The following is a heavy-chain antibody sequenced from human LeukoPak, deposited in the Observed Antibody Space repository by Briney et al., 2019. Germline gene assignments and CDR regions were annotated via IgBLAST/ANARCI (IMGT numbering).Heavy chain of an antibody. Sequence: GGSLRLSCAASGFTFSGSAIHWVRQSPGKGLEWVGQIDKKDKGYATATAYAASVKGRFTISRDDSINTAYLQMKSLKTEDTALYYCTRDSGTYNWFDPWGQGTLVTVSP. J-gene: IGHJ5*02. CDR1: GFTFSGSA. V-gene: IGHV3-73*01. CDR3: TRDSGTYNWFDP. CDR2: IDKKDKGYATAT. D-gene: IGHD1-26*01.